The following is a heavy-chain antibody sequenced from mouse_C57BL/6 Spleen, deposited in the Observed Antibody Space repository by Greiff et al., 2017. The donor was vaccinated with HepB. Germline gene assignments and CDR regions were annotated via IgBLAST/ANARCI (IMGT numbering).Heavy chain of an antibody. V-gene: IGHV1-26*01. Sequence: VQLQQSGPELVKPGASVKISCKASGYTFTDYYMNWVKQSHGKSLEWIGDINPNNGGTSYNQKFKGKATLTVDKSSSTAYMELRSLTSEDSAVYYCARELRGVRAWFAYWGQGTLVTVSA. CDR2: INPNNGGT. J-gene: IGHJ3*01. D-gene: IGHD2-12*01. CDR3: ARELRGVRAWFAY. CDR1: GYTFTDYY.